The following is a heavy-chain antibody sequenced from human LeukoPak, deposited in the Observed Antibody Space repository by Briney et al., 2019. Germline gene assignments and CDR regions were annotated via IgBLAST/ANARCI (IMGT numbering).Heavy chain of an antibody. J-gene: IGHJ4*02. CDR3: ARGRTRSSGYADTDFDY. CDR1: GYTFTSYG. CDR2: ISAYNGNT. Sequence: ASVTVSCTASGYTFTSYGISWVRQAPGQGLEWMGWISAYNGNTNYAQKLQGRVTMTTDTSTSTAYMELRSLRSDDTAVYYCARGRTRSSGYADTDFDYWGQGTLVTVSS. D-gene: IGHD3-22*01. V-gene: IGHV1-18*01.